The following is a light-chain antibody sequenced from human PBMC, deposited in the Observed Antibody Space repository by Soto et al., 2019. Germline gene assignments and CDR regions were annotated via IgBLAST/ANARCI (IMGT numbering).Light chain of an antibody. Sequence: EIVMTQSPATLSVSPGERATLSCRASQSVGNNLAWHQQKPGQAPRLLIHASSTRATGIPARFSGSGSGTEFTLTISSLQSEDFAVYYCQQYNNWRTFGQGTKVDIK. CDR2: ASS. J-gene: IGKJ1*01. CDR3: QQYNNWRT. CDR1: QSVGNN. V-gene: IGKV3-15*01.